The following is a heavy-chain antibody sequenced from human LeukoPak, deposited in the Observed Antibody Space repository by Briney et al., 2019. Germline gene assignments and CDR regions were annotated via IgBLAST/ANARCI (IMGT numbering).Heavy chain of an antibody. V-gene: IGHV3-7*01. CDR2: IKQDGSEK. D-gene: IGHD3-9*01. J-gene: IGHJ4*02. CDR1: GFTFSSYG. CDR3: ARDSADNLD. Sequence: PGGTLRLSCAASGFTFSSYGMSWVRQAPGKGLEWVANIKQDGSEKYYVDSVKGRFTISRDNAKNSLYLQMNSLRAEDTAVYYCARDSADNLDWGQGTLVTVSS.